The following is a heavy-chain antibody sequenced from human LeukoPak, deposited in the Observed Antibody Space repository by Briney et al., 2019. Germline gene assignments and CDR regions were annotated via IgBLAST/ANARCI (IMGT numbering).Heavy chain of an antibody. CDR1: GFTFSSYS. CDR3: ARDLEYSSGWYDFDY. Sequence: GGSPRLSCAASGFTFSSYSMNWVRQAPGKGLEWVSSISSSSSYIYYADSVKGRFTISRDNAKNSLYLQMNSLRAEDTAVYYCARDLEYSSGWYDFDYWGQGTLVTVSS. D-gene: IGHD6-19*01. J-gene: IGHJ4*02. V-gene: IGHV3-21*01. CDR2: ISSSSSYI.